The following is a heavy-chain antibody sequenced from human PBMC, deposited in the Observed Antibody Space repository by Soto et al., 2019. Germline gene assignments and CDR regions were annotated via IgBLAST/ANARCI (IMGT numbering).Heavy chain of an antibody. CDR1: GYSFTSYW. Sequence: GESLKISCKGSGYSFTSYWISWVRQMPGKGLEWMGRIDPSDSYTNYSPSFQGRVTISADKSISTAYLQWSSLKASDTAMYYCARHYRYSSSSVIYYFYYGMDVWGQGTTVTVSS. D-gene: IGHD6-6*01. CDR2: IDPSDSYT. V-gene: IGHV5-10-1*01. CDR3: ARHYRYSSSSVIYYFYYGMDV. J-gene: IGHJ6*02.